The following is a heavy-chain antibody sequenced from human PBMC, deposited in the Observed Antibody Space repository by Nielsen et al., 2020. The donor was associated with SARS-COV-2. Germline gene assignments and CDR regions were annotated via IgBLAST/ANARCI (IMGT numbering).Heavy chain of an antibody. CDR2: IYYSGST. J-gene: IGHJ4*01. Sequence: SETLSLTCTVSGGSISSYYWSWIRQPPGKGLEWIGYIYYSGSTNYNPSLKSRVTISVDTSKNQFSLKLSSVTAADTAVYYCARDASDYGTSFDYWGHGTLVTVSS. V-gene: IGHV4-59*01. CDR1: GGSISSYY. D-gene: IGHD4/OR15-4a*01. CDR3: ARDASDYGTSFDY.